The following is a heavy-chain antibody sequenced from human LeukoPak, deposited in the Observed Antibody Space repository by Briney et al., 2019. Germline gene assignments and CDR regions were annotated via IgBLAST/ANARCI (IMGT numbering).Heavy chain of an antibody. V-gene: IGHV4-30-2*01. J-gene: IGHJ4*02. D-gene: IGHD6-13*01. Sequence: MASETLSLTCAVSGGSISSGGYSWSWIRQPPGKGLEWIGYIYHSGSTYYNPSLKSRVTISVDRSKNQFSLKLSSVTAADTAVYYCARALSSSWYGDYFDYWGREPWSPSPQ. CDR2: IYHSGST. CDR3: ARALSSSWYGDYFDY. CDR1: GGSISSGGYS.